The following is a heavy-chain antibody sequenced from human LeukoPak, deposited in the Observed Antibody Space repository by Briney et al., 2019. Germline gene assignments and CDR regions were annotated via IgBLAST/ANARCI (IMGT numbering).Heavy chain of an antibody. J-gene: IGHJ4*02. D-gene: IGHD5-18*01. CDR3: ARGSSGYSYG. CDR2: ISYSGST. V-gene: IGHV4-59*01. CDR1: GGSFSGYY. Sequence: SETLSLTCAVYGGSFSGYYWSWIRQPPGQGLEWIGYISYSGSTNYNPSLKSRVTISVDTSKNQFSLKLSSVTAADTAVYYCARGSSGYSYGWGQGTLVTVSS.